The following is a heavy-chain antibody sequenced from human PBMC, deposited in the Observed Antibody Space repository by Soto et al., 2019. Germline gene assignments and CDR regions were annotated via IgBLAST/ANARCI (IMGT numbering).Heavy chain of an antibody. J-gene: IGHJ4*02. CDR2: IWYDGSNK. D-gene: IGHD3-22*01. Sequence: GGSLRLSCAASGFTFSSYGMHWVRQAPGKGLEWVAVIWYDGSNKYYADSVKGRFTISRDNSKNTLYLQMNSLRAEDTAVYYCARDFYDSSGYYTHWGQGTLVTVSS. CDR1: GFTFSSYG. V-gene: IGHV3-33*01. CDR3: ARDFYDSSGYYTH.